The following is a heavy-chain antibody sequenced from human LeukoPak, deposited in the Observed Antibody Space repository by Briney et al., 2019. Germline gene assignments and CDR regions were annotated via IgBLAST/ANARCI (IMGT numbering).Heavy chain of an antibody. CDR3: ARDSGSYVNY. V-gene: IGHV3-30*01. Sequence: PGGSLRLSCAAAGFTFSGYAMHWVRQAPGKGLEWVALISYDESNGYYAASMKGRFTISRDNPKNTLYLQLNSLRAEDTAVYYCARDSGSYVNYWGQGTLVTVSS. CDR2: ISYDESNG. D-gene: IGHD3-16*01. CDR1: GFTFSGYA. J-gene: IGHJ4*02.